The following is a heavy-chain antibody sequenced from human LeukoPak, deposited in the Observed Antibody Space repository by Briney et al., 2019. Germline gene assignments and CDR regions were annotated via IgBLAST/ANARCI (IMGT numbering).Heavy chain of an antibody. V-gene: IGHV3-30*02. CDR2: IRYDGSNK. D-gene: IGHD2-2*01. Sequence: GGSLRLSCAASGFTFSSYGMHWVRQAPGKGLEWVAFIRYDGSNKYYADSVKGRFTISRDNSKNTLYLQMNSLRAEDTAVYYCAKDPRRYCSSTSCSHNPFDIWGQGTMVTVSS. CDR3: AKDPRRYCSSTSCSHNPFDI. CDR1: GFTFSSYG. J-gene: IGHJ3*02.